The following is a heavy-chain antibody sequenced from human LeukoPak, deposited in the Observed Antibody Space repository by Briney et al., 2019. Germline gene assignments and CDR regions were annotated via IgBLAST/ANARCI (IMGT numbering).Heavy chain of an antibody. CDR1: GYTFTGYY. CDR2: INPNSGGT. Sequence: ASVTVSCKASGYTFTGYYMHWVRQAPGQGLEWMGWINPNSGGTKYAQKFQGRVTMTRDTSISTAYMELSRLRSDDTAVYYCARGSSSWYAYWGQGTLVTVSS. D-gene: IGHD6-13*01. J-gene: IGHJ4*02. V-gene: IGHV1-2*02. CDR3: ARGSSSWYAY.